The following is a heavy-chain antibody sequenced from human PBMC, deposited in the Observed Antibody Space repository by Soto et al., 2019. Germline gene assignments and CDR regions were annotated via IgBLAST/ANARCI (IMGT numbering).Heavy chain of an antibody. D-gene: IGHD6-19*01. CDR1: GLTFSDYG. CDR3: AKDSPVDDY. V-gene: IGHV3-30*18. Sequence: PGGSLRLSCAASGLTFSDYGMHWVRQAPGKGLEWVAVISYDGSNKYYADSVKGRFAISRDDSKNTLYLQMNSLRSEDTALYYCAKDSPVDDYWGQGTLVTVSS. CDR2: ISYDGSNK. J-gene: IGHJ4*02.